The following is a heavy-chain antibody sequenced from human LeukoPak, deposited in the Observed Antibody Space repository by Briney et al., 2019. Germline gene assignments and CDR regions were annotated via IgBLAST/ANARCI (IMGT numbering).Heavy chain of an antibody. V-gene: IGHV1-46*01. CDR2: INPSGGST. Sequence: ASVKVSCKASGYTFTSYYIDWVPQAPGQGLEWMGVINPSGGSTRYAQKFQGRVTMTGDPSTRTVYMELSSLTSDAMAVYYCARGTRDAYWGQGPPVTVSS. D-gene: IGHD5-24*01. CDR1: GYTFTSYY. CDR3: ARGTRDAY. J-gene: IGHJ4*02.